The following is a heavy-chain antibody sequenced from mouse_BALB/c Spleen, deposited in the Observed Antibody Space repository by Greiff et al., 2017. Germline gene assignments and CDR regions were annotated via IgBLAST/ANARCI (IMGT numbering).Heavy chain of an antibody. D-gene: IGHD3-1*01. J-gene: IGHJ3*01. Sequence: EVMLVESGGGLVKPGGSLKLSCAASGFTFSSYTMSWVRQTPEKRLEWVATISSGGSYTYYPDSVKGRFTISRDNAKNTLYLQMSSLKSEDTAMYYCTSDSSGYGFAYWGQGTLVTVSA. CDR2: ISSGGSYT. V-gene: IGHV5-6-4*01. CDR3: TSDSSGYGFAY. CDR1: GFTFSSYT.